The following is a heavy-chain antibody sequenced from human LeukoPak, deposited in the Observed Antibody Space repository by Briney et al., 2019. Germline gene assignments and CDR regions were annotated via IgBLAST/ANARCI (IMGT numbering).Heavy chain of an antibody. CDR1: GFTFSRYS. CDR2: ISSGSDYI. J-gene: IGHJ4*02. V-gene: IGHV3-21*03. D-gene: IGHD6-19*01. Sequence: GGSLRLSCAASGFTFSRYSMNWVRQAPGKGLEWVSTISSGSDYIYYADSIKGRFTISRDNVENSLYLQMNSLRAEDTAVYYCARDRDGSGWVELDYWGQGTLVTVSS. CDR3: ARDRDGSGWVELDY.